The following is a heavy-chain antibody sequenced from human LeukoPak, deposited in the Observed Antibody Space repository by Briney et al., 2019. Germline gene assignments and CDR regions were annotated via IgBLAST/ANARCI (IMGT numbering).Heavy chain of an antibody. J-gene: IGHJ4*02. V-gene: IGHV3-48*01. CDR1: GFTFSNFP. Sequence: GGSLKLSCTASGFTFSNFPMTWVRQAPGKGLEWVSHISSSSRTIYYADSVKGRFTISRDNSKNTLYLQMNSLRAEDTAIYYCGRDWKLDYWGQGTLVTVSS. CDR3: GRDWKLDY. CDR2: ISSSSRTI. D-gene: IGHD1-1*01.